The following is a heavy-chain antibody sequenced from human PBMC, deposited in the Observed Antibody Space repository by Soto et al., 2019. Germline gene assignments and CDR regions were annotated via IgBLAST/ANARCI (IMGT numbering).Heavy chain of an antibody. V-gene: IGHV4-31*01. CDR2: ISYSGYT. CDR3: ARDLEGTVTGRGAFGI. D-gene: IGHD6-19*01. CDR1: GGSIRNDNFY. Sequence: QVQLQESGQGLVKPSQTLSLTCTVSGGSIRNDNFYWSYLRQRPGKGLEWIGYISYSGYTFYHPSLKSLVVISVDPSNNQFSLILNSVTAADTAVYCARDLEGTVTGRGAFGIWGRGTLVTVSS. J-gene: IGHJ3*02.